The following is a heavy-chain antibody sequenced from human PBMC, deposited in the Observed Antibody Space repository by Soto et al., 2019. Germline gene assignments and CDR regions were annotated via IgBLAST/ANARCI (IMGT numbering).Heavy chain of an antibody. D-gene: IGHD2-15*01. Sequence: QVQLVQSGAEVKKPGASVKVSCQASGYTFTNYAIHWVRRAPGQRLEWMGWINAGNGDTRYSQKFQGRFTITGDTTASTAYMDLSSLRSEDTAVDYCAGDVNSGPYHRFDSWGQGTLVTVSS. J-gene: IGHJ4*02. V-gene: IGHV1-3*01. CDR1: GYTFTNYA. CDR3: AGDVNSGPYHRFDS. CDR2: INAGNGDT.